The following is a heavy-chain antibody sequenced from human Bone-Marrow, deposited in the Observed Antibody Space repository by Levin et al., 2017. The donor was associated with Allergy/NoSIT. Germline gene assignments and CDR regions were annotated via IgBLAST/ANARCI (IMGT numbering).Heavy chain of an antibody. CDR1: GFIFRAYG. V-gene: IGHV3-23*01. CDR3: AKEPREFGYGRDAFDI. J-gene: IGHJ3*02. D-gene: IGHD5-18*01. CDR2: LTGSGDTT. Sequence: GGSLRLSCAASGFIFRAYGMTWVRQAPGKRLEWVSSLTGSGDTTYYADSVQGRFTISRDNSKNTLYLQMTSLRADDTAVYYCAKEPREFGYGRDAFDIWGQGTMVTVSS.